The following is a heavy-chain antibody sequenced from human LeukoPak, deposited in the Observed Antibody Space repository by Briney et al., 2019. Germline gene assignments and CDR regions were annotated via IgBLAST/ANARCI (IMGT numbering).Heavy chain of an antibody. CDR3: ARHVQDVGLGH. V-gene: IGHV4-61*05. CDR2: SYHTEYT. CDR1: GGSISSSSYY. J-gene: IGHJ4*02. D-gene: IGHD1-1*01. Sequence: SETLSLTCTVSGGSISSSSYYWGWIRQPPGKGLEWIGFSYHTEYTSYNPSLRSRVTILVDRSRNQFSLTLNSVTAADTAVYYCARHVQDVGLGHWGQGILVTVSS.